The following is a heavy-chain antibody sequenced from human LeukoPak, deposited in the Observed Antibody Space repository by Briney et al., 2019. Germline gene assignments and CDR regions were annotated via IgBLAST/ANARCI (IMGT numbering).Heavy chain of an antibody. J-gene: IGHJ3*01. V-gene: IGHV1-18*01. D-gene: IGHD5-12*01. CDR3: ARALGYSGYDS. Sequence: ASVKVSCKASGYTFTSYGISWVRQAPGQGLEWMGWISGYNGNTNYAQNLQGRVTMTTDTSTSTVYMELRSLRSDDTAVYYCARALGYSGYDSWGQGTMVTVSS. CDR1: GYTFTSYG. CDR2: ISGYNGNT.